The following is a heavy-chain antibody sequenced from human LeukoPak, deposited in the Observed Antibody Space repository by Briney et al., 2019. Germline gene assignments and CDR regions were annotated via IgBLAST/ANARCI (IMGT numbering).Heavy chain of an antibody. V-gene: IGHV3-30*18. CDR3: AKDLTKPYTFFSPEDAFDI. CDR1: GFTFSSYG. Sequence: PGGSLRLSCAASGFTFSSYGMHWVRQAPGKGLEWVAVISYDGSNKYYADSVKGRFTISRDNSKNTLYLQMNSLRAEDTAVYYCAKDLTKPYTFFSPEDAFDIWGQGSMVTVSS. CDR2: ISYDGSNK. J-gene: IGHJ3*02. D-gene: IGHD3-16*01.